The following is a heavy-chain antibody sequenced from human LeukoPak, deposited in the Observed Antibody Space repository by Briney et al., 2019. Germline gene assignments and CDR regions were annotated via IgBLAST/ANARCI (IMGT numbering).Heavy chain of an antibody. Sequence: GGSLRLSCAASGFTFDDYAMHWVRQAPGKGLEWVSGISWNSGSIGYADSVKGRFTISRDNAKNSLYLQMNSLRAEGTALYYCAKDIYYDSSGDFDYWGQGTLVTVSS. CDR1: GFTFDDYA. D-gene: IGHD3-22*01. V-gene: IGHV3-9*01. J-gene: IGHJ4*02. CDR3: AKDIYYDSSGDFDY. CDR2: ISWNSGSI.